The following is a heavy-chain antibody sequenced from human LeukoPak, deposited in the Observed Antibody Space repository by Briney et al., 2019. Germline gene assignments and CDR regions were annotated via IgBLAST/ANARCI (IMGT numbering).Heavy chain of an antibody. J-gene: IGHJ4*02. V-gene: IGHV3-30-3*01. CDR3: ARSASVRYYDFWSGYPYYFDY. CDR1: GFTFSSYA. CDR2: ISYDGSNK. Sequence: PGGSLRLSCAASGFTFSSYAMHWVRQAPGKGLEWVAVISYDGSNKYYADSVKGRFTISRDNSKNTLYLQMNSLRAEDTAVYYCARSASVRYYDFWSGYPYYFDYWGQGTLVTVSS. D-gene: IGHD3-3*01.